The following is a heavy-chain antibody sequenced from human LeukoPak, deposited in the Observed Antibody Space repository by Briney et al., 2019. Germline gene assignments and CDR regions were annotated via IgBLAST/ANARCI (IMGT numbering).Heavy chain of an antibody. CDR1: GYTFTSYG. CDR2: ISAYNGNT. CDR3: ARGEWDYYGSGSRFDY. D-gene: IGHD3-10*01. V-gene: IGHV1-18*01. J-gene: IGHJ4*02. Sequence: ASVKVSCKASGYTFTSYGISWVRQAPGQGLEWMGWISAYNGNTNYAQKLQGRVTMTTDTSTSTAYMELRSLRSDDTAVYYCARGEWDYYGSGSRFDYWGQGTLVTVSS.